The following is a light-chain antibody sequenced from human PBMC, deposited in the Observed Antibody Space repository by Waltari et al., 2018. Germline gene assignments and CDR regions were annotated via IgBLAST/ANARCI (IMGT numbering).Light chain of an antibody. CDR1: SGSFASNY. J-gene: IGLJ2*01. Sequence: NFMLTQPHSVSESPGKTITISCTGSSGSFASNYVQWYQQRPGSAPTTVLYEDNQRPSGVPDRFSGSIDSSSNSASLTISGLKTEDEADYYCQSYDSSNHVVFGGGTKLTVL. CDR3: QSYDSSNHVV. CDR2: EDN. V-gene: IGLV6-57*02.